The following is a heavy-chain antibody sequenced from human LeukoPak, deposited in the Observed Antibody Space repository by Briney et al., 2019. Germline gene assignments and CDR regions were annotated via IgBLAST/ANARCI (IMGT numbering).Heavy chain of an antibody. J-gene: IGHJ4*02. D-gene: IGHD1-26*01. Sequence: PGGSLRLSCAAAGFTFTTFMHWVRQAPGKGLEWVAVIWSDGSDKFYAESVKGRFTISRDNFKNTLYLQMDSLRVEDTAVYYCVREVGRAYYFDYWGQGTPVTVSS. CDR3: VREVGRAYYFDY. CDR2: IWSDGSDK. CDR1: GFTFTTF. V-gene: IGHV3-33*01.